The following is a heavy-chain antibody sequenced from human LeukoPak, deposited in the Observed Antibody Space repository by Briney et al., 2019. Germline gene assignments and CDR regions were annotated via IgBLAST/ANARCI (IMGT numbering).Heavy chain of an antibody. V-gene: IGHV4-61*08. J-gene: IGHJ4*02. Sequence: SETLSLTCTVSGGSISSGDYYWSWIRQPPGKGLEWIGYIYYSGNTNYNPSLKSRVTISVDTSKNQFSLKVNSVTAADTAVYYCARGPYGGNPDSWGQGTLVTVSS. D-gene: IGHD4-23*01. CDR3: ARGPYGGNPDS. CDR1: GGSISSGDYY. CDR2: IYYSGNT.